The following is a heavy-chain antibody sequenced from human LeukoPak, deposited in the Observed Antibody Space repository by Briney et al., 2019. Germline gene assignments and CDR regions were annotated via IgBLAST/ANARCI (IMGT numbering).Heavy chain of an antibody. Sequence: PGGSLRLSCAASGFTFSSYEMNWVRQAPGKGLEWVSYISNGGSTLYYADSVKGRFTISRDNSKNTLYLQMNSLRVEDTAVYYCARSKMGLRSFDYWGQGTLVAVSS. D-gene: IGHD5/OR15-5a*01. CDR2: ISNGGSTL. CDR1: GFTFSSYE. CDR3: ARSKMGLRSFDY. J-gene: IGHJ4*02. V-gene: IGHV3-48*03.